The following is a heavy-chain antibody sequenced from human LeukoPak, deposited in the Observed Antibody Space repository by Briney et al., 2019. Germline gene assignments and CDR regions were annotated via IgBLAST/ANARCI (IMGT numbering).Heavy chain of an antibody. J-gene: IGHJ4*02. D-gene: IGHD5/OR15-5a*01. CDR3: AGVVTSVNPHFDS. CDR1: GFTFSSYA. V-gene: IGHV3-72*01. Sequence: GGSLRLSCAASGFTFSSYAMSWVRQAPGKGLEWVGRIRKKVNDYTTEYAASVKGRFTVTRDDSKNSLYLQMNSLKTEDTAVYYCAGVVTSVNPHFDSWGQGTLVTVSS. CDR2: IRKKVNDYTT.